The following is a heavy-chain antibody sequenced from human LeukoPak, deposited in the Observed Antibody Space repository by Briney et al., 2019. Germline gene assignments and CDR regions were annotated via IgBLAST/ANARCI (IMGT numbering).Heavy chain of an antibody. V-gene: IGHV1-18*01. D-gene: IGHD3-9*01. CDR1: GYTFTSYG. CDR3: ASGRMDYDILTDNPHGYYFDY. Sequence: ASVKVSCKASGYTFTSYGISWVRQAPGQGLEWMGWISAYNGNTNYAQKLQGRVTMTTDTSTSTAYMELRSLRSDDTAVYYCASGRMDYDILTDNPHGYYFDYWGQGTLVTVSS. J-gene: IGHJ4*02. CDR2: ISAYNGNT.